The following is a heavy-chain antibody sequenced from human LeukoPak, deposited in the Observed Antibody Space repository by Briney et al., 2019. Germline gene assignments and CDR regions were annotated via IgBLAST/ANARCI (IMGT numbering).Heavy chain of an antibody. CDR1: GFTFSTYW. Sequence: PGGSLRLSCAASGFTFSTYWMRWVRQVQGKVLVWVSSISSDGSSTHYADSVKGRFTISRDNVKNTLYLQVNSLRAEDTAVYYCARVHYNAFDIWGQGTMVSVSS. D-gene: IGHD3-10*01. CDR2: ISSDGSST. CDR3: ARVHYNAFDI. V-gene: IGHV3-74*01. J-gene: IGHJ3*02.